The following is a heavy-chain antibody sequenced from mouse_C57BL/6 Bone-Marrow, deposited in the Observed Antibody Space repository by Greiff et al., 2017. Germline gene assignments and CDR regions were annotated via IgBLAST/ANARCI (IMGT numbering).Heavy chain of an antibody. CDR1: GYTFTSYW. Sequence: VQLQQPGAELVKPGASVKLSCKASGYTFTSYWMQWVKQRPGQGLEWIGEIDPSDSYTNYNQKFKGKATLTVDTSSTTAYMQLSSLTSADSAVYYCASSWDRYFDVWGTGTTVTVSS. CDR2: IDPSDSYT. D-gene: IGHD4-1*01. CDR3: ASSWDRYFDV. J-gene: IGHJ1*03. V-gene: IGHV1-50*01.